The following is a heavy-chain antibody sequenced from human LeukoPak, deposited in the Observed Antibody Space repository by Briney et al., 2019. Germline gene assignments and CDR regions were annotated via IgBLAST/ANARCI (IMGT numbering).Heavy chain of an antibody. CDR1: GGSISSYY. V-gene: IGHV4-59*01. CDR3: ARGSVATIFGVVIIKEYYFDY. J-gene: IGHJ4*02. Sequence: SETLSLTCTVSGGSISSYYWSWIRQPPGKGLEWIGCIYYSGSTNYNPSLKSRVTISVDTSKNQFSLKLSSVTAADTAVYYCARGSVATIFGVVIIKEYYFDYWGQGTLVTVSS. CDR2: IYYSGST. D-gene: IGHD3-3*01.